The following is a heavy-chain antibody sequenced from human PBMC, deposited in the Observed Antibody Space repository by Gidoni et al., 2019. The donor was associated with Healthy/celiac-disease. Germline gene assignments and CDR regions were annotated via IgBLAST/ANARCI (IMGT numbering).Heavy chain of an antibody. CDR3: ARHYERLSPPFDP. CDR2: IYHSGST. Sequence: QLQESGPALVTPSVTLSLPCAVSGGSNSSSNWWSWVRQPPGKGLEWIGEIYHSGSTNYNPSLKSRVTISVDKSKNQFSLKLSSVTAADTAVYYCARHYERLSPPFDPWGQGTLVTVSS. CDR1: GGSNSSSNW. J-gene: IGHJ5*02. D-gene: IGHD3-3*01. V-gene: IGHV4-4*02.